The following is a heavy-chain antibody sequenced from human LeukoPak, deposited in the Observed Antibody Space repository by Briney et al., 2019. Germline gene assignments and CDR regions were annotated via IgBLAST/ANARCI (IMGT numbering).Heavy chain of an antibody. J-gene: IGHJ4*02. CDR3: AKDAISGDGYWEFDY. V-gene: IGHV3-23*01. CDR2: VLQNGNT. D-gene: IGHD2-21*01. Sequence: GGSLRLSCAASGFSFSTYAMTWVRQAPGKGLEWVSGVLQNGNTFYADAVKGHFTSSRDNSKNILYLLMNSLRAEDTAIYYCAKDAISGDGYWEFDYWDQGNLVTVSS. CDR1: GFSFSTYA.